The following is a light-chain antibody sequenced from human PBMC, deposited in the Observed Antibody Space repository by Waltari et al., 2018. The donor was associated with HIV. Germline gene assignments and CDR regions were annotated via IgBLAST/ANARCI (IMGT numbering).Light chain of an antibody. CDR1: SSNIGSNS. J-gene: IGLJ2*01. CDR2: RNN. V-gene: IGLV1-44*01. CDR3: AAWDDSLNGPV. Sequence: QSVLTQSPSASGTPGQRVIISCSGSSSNIGSNSVNWYQQLPGTAPKLLIYRNNERPSGLPDRFSGSKSGTSASLAISGLQSEDEADYHCAAWDDSLNGPVFGGGTKLTVL.